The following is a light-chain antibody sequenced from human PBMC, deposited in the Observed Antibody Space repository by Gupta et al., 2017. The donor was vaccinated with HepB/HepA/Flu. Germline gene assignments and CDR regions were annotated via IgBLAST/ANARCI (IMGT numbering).Light chain of an antibody. Sequence: QSVLTQPPPVSGAPGQRVTTSCTGSSPNIGAGYDVHWYQQLPGTAPKLLIYGNSNRPSGVPDRFSGSKSGTSASLAITGLQAEDEADYYCQSYDSSLSGSVVFGGGTKLTVL. CDR2: GNS. CDR1: SPNIGAGYD. CDR3: QSYDSSLSGSVV. V-gene: IGLV1-40*01. J-gene: IGLJ2*01.